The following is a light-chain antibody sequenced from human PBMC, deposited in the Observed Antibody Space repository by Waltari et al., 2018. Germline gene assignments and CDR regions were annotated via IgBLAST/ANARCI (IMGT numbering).Light chain of an antibody. CDR2: KAS. J-gene: IGKJ1*01. V-gene: IGKV1D-16*01. CDR1: QGIINW. CDR3: QQYNSVPWT. Sequence: DIQMTKSPSSLSASVGDRVTITCRASQGIINWLAWYQQKPAKAPNLLIYKASSLQSGVPSRFSGSGSGTDFTLTISSLQPEDFATYYCQQYNSVPWTFGQGTKVEIK.